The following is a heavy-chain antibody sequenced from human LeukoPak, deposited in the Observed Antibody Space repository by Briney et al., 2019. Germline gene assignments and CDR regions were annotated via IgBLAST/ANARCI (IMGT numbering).Heavy chain of an antibody. CDR2: ISSSGSTI. D-gene: IGHD6-13*01. V-gene: IGHV3-11*01. J-gene: IGHJ6*02. CDR3: ARSQYSSSLHGMDV. Sequence: XYISSSGSTIYYADSVKGRFTISRDNAKNSLYLQMNSLRAEDTAVYYCARSQYSSSLHGMDVWGQGTTVTVSS.